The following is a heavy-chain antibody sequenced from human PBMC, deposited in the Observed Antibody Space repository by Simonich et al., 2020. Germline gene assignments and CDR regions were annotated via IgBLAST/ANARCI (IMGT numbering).Heavy chain of an antibody. V-gene: IGHV3-21*01. CDR3: ARDVDTAMVFDY. CDR1: GFTFSSYS. Sequence: EVQLVESGGGLVKPGGSLRLSCAASGFTFSSYSMNWVRQAPGKGRECVSSISSSSSYIYYADSVKGRFTISRDNAKNSLYLQMNSLRAEDTAVYYCARDVDTAMVFDYWGQGTLVTVSS. J-gene: IGHJ4*02. CDR2: ISSSSSYI. D-gene: IGHD5-18*01.